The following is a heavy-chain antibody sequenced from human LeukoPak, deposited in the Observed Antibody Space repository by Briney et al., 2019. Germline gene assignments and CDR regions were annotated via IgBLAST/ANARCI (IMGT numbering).Heavy chain of an antibody. CDR1: GGSISSYY. CDR3: ARVRWYYYYFDY. CDR2: IYYSGST. V-gene: IGHV4-59*01. D-gene: IGHD6-13*01. Sequence: PSETLSLTCTVSGGSISSYYWSWIRQPPGKGLEWIGYIYYSGSTNYNPSLKSRVTTSVDTSKNQFSLKLSSVTAADTAVYYCARVRWYYYYFDYWGQGTLVTVSS. J-gene: IGHJ4*02.